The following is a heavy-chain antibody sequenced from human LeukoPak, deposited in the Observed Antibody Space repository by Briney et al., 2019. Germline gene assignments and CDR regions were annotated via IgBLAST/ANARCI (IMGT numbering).Heavy chain of an antibody. Sequence: GGSLRLSCTASGFTFGDYAMSWFRQAPGKGLEWVGFIRSKAYGGTTEYAASVKGRFTISRDDSKSIAYLQMNSLKTEDTAVYYCTSCIVVVTATPGYFDYWGQGTLVTVSS. J-gene: IGHJ4*02. CDR3: TSCIVVVTATPGYFDY. CDR1: GFTFGDYA. D-gene: IGHD2-21*02. CDR2: IRSKAYGGTT. V-gene: IGHV3-49*03.